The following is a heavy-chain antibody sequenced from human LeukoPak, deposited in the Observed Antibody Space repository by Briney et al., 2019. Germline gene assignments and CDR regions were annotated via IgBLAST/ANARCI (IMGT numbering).Heavy chain of an antibody. CDR1: GGSISSYY. CDR3: ARVRAATYYFDY. D-gene: IGHD2-15*01. J-gene: IGHJ4*02. V-gene: IGHV4-59*01. Sequence: RASETLSLTCTVSGGSISSYYWSWIRQPPGKGLEWIGYIYYSGSTNYNPSLKSRVTISVDTSKNQFSLKLSSVTAADTAVYYCARVRAATYYFDYWGQGTLVTVSS. CDR2: IYYSGST.